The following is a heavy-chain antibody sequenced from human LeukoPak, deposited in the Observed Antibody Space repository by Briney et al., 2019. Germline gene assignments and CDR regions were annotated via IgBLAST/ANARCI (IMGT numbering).Heavy chain of an antibody. D-gene: IGHD6-19*01. CDR3: ARPAVAGKLYYYYYGVDV. J-gene: IGHJ6*02. Sequence: GESLKISCKGSGYSFTSYWIGWVRQMPGKGLEWMGIIYPGDSGTRYSPSFQGQVTISADKSITTAYLQWSSLKASDTATYYCARPAVAGKLYYYYYGVDVWGQGTTVTVSS. V-gene: IGHV5-51*01. CDR2: IYPGDSGT. CDR1: GYSFTSYW.